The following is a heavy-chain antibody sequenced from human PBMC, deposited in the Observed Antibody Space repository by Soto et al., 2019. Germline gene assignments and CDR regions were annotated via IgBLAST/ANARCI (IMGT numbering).Heavy chain of an antibody. Sequence: QVQLVQSGAEVKKPGASVKVSCKASGYTFTSYGISWVRQAPGQGLEWMGWISAYNGNTNYAQKLQGRVTMTTDTATSPAYMELRSLRSDDTAVYYCARRLSPSYSSSFNWFDPWGQGTLVTVSS. J-gene: IGHJ5*02. CDR1: GYTFTSYG. V-gene: IGHV1-18*01. CDR3: ARRLSPSYSSSFNWFDP. D-gene: IGHD6-13*01. CDR2: ISAYNGNT.